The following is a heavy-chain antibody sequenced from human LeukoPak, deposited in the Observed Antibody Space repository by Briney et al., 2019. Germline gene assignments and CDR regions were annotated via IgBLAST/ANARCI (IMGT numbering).Heavy chain of an antibody. CDR2: ISSSGSTI. J-gene: IGHJ6*04. CDR3: AELGITMIGGV. CDR1: GFTFSSYE. D-gene: IGHD3-10*02. Sequence: GGSLRLSCAASGFTFSSYEMNWVRQAPGKGLEWVSYISSSGSTIYYADSVKGRFTISRDNAKDSLYLQMNSLRAEDKAVYYCAELGITMIGGVWGKGTTVTISS. V-gene: IGHV3-48*03.